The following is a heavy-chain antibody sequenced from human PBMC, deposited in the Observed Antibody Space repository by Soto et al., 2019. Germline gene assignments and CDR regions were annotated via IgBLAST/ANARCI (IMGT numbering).Heavy chain of an antibody. CDR3: AREDGIAVAGTGTRFDY. J-gene: IGHJ4*02. D-gene: IGHD6-19*01. CDR2: INAGNGNT. Sequence: GASVKVSCKASGYTFTSYAMHWVRQAPGQRLEWMGWINAGNGNTKYSQKFQGRVTITRDTSASTAYMELSSLRSEDTAVYYCAREDGIAVAGTGTRFDYWGQGTLVTVPQ. V-gene: IGHV1-3*01. CDR1: GYTFTSYA.